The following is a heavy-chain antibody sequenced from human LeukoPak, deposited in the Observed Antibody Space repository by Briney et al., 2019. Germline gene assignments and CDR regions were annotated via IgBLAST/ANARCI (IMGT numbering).Heavy chain of an antibody. V-gene: IGHV3-9*01. CDR1: GFTFDDCA. J-gene: IGHJ6*02. CDR2: ISWNSGSI. D-gene: IGHD2-15*01. Sequence: GGSLRLSCAASGFTFDDCAMHWVRQAPGKGLEWVSGISWNSGSIGYADSVKGRFTISRDNAKNSLYLQMNSLRAEDTALYYCAKASQKGYCSGGSCYYYYYGMDVWGQGTTVTVSS. CDR3: AKASQKGYCSGGSCYYYYYGMDV.